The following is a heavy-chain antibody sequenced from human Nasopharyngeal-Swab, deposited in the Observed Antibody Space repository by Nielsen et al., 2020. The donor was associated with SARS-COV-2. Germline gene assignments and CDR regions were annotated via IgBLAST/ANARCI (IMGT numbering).Heavy chain of an antibody. CDR1: GFTFDDYA. D-gene: IGHD2-2*01. J-gene: IGHJ6*03. V-gene: IGHV3-9*01. Sequence: SLKISCASSGFTFDDYAMHLVRQAPGKGLGGVSVISWNSGSIGYADSVKGRFTISRDNAKNSLYLQMNSLRAEDTAVYYCAREERYCSSTSCYGYYYYMDLWGKGTTVNVSS. CDR2: ISWNSGSI. CDR3: AREERYCSSTSCYGYYYYMDL.